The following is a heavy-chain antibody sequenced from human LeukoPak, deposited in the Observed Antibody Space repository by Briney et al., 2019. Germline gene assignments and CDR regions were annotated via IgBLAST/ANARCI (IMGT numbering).Heavy chain of an antibody. CDR2: INWNGGST. CDR3: AKDIGGSGSDGAFDI. J-gene: IGHJ3*02. D-gene: IGHD3-10*01. Sequence: PGGSLRLSCAASGFTFDDYGMSWVRQAPGKGLEWVSGINWNGGSTGYADSVKGRFTISRDNAKNSLYLQMNSLRAEDMALYYCAKDIGGSGSDGAFDIWGQGTMVTVSS. CDR1: GFTFDDYG. V-gene: IGHV3-20*04.